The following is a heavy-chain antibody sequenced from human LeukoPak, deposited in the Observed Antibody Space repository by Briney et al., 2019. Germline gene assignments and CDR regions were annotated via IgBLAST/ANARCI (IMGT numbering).Heavy chain of an antibody. J-gene: IGHJ6*04. CDR2: ISSSSSNI. Sequence: GGSLRLSCAASRFTFSSYIMNWVRQAPGKGLEWMSAISSSSSNIYYADTVQGRFTITRDNAKNSLYLQMNSLRDWDTTVYYCATDGYYDNLTSYRAYYYYGMDVWGKGTTVTVSS. V-gene: IGHV3-21*01. CDR1: RFTFSSYI. CDR3: ATDGYYDNLTSYRAYYYYGMDV. D-gene: IGHD3-9*01.